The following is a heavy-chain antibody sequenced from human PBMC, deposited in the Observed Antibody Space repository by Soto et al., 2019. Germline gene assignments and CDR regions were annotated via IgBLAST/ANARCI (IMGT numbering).Heavy chain of an antibody. CDR3: AKGRGITIFGVVMGHVDV. CDR1: GFTFSSYG. CDR2: ISYDGSKK. D-gene: IGHD3-3*01. Sequence: GGSLRLSCAASGFTFSSYGMHWVRQAPGKGLEWVAVISYDGSKKYYTDSVKGRFTISRDNSKKTLYLQMNSLRAEDTAVYYCAKGRGITIFGVVMGHVDVWGQGTTVTVSS. J-gene: IGHJ6*02. V-gene: IGHV3-30*18.